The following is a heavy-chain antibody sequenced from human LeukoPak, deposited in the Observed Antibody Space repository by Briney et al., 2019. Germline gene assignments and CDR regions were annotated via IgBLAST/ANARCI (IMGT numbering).Heavy chain of an antibody. V-gene: IGHV1-2*02. CDR3: ARLRSYCSGGSCYDDAFDI. CDR1: GYTFTGYY. Sequence: ASVKVSCKASGYTFTGYYMHWVRQAPGQGREGMGWINPNSGGTNYAQKFQGRVTMTRDTSISTAYMELSRLRSDDTAVYYCARLRSYCSGGSCYDDAFDIWGQGTMVTVSS. D-gene: IGHD2-15*01. CDR2: INPNSGGT. J-gene: IGHJ3*02.